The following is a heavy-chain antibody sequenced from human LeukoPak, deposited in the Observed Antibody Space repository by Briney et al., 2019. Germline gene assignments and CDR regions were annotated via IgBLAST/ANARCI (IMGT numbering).Heavy chain of an antibody. J-gene: IGHJ4*02. CDR1: GYIFTGYH. D-gene: IGHD3-22*01. CDR2: INPNTGGT. V-gene: IGHV1-2*02. Sequence: ASVKVSCKASGYIFTGYHMHWVRQAPGQGLEWMGWINPNTGGTYYAQNFQGRVTMTRDTSFSTAYMELSRLASDGTAIYYCAKDVYWYDSSGYAVDYWDQGTLVTVSS. CDR3: AKDVYWYDSSGYAVDY.